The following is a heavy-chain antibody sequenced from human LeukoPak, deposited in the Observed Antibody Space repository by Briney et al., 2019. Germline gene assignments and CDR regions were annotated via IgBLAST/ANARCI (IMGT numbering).Heavy chain of an antibody. J-gene: IGHJ4*02. Sequence: ASVKVSCKASGYSFTGYSMHWVRQAPGQGLEWMGWINLNSGGTKFAQKFQGRVTMTRDTSISTAYMEVSRLRSDDTAVYYCATQNNSYFDYWGQGTLVTVSS. CDR1: GYSFTGYS. CDR3: ATQNNSYFDY. CDR2: INLNSGGT. D-gene: IGHD1-20*01. V-gene: IGHV1-2*02.